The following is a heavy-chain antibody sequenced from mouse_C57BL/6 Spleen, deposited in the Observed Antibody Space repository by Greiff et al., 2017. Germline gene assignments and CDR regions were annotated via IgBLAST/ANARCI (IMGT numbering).Heavy chain of an antibody. CDR2: ISYDGSN. CDR3: ARDHY. V-gene: IGHV3-6*01. J-gene: IGHJ2*01. Sequence: EVQLQESGPGLVKPSQSLSLTCSVTGYSITSGYYWNWIRQFPGNKLEWMGYISYDGSNNYNPSLKNRISITRDTSKNQFCLKLNSVTTEDTATYYCARDHYWGQGTTLTVSS. CDR1: GYSITSGYY.